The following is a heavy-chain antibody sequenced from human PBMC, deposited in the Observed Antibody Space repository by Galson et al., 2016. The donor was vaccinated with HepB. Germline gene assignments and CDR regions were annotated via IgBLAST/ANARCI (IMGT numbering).Heavy chain of an antibody. CDR3: ARDVQYAFDL. J-gene: IGHJ3*01. V-gene: IGHV1-69-2*01. Sequence: VKVSCKVSGDTFSDYYLHWVQQAPGKGLQWMGLIDPADGETIYAEKFQGRVTITADTSTDTAYMELRSLRHDDTAVYYCARDVQYAFDLWGQGTVVSVSS. CDR2: IDPADGET. CDR1: GDTFSDYY.